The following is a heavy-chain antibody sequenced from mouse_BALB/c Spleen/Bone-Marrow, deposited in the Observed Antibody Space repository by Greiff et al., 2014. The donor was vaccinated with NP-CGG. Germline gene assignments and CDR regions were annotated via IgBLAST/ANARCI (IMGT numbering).Heavy chain of an antibody. D-gene: IGHD4-1*01. CDR1: GYSITSDYA. CDR2: INYSGSS. CDR3: ASQNWAWFTY. Sequence: EVQLVESGPGLVKPSQSLSLTCTVTGYSITSDYAWNWIRQFPGNKLEWMGYINYSGSSSYNPSLKSRISITRDTSKNQFFLQLNSVTTEDTATYYCASQNWAWFTYWGQETLVTVSA. V-gene: IGHV3-2*02. J-gene: IGHJ3*01.